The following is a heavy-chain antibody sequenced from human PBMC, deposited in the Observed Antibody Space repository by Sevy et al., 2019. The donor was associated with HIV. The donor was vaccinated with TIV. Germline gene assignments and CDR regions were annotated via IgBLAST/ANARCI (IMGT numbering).Heavy chain of an antibody. CDR1: GFNIRTHW. V-gene: IGHV3-74*01. CDR2: INSDGSST. CDR3: SRGLYYYDMRGHQEPGDY. J-gene: IGHJ4*02. Sequence: GGSLRLSCAASGFNIRTHWMLWVRQAPGKGLEWVSRINSDGSSTSYAESVKGRFTISRDNGKNTLYLQMKSLRVEDTAVYFCSRGLYYYDMRGHQEPGDYWGQGVLVTVSS. D-gene: IGHD3-22*01.